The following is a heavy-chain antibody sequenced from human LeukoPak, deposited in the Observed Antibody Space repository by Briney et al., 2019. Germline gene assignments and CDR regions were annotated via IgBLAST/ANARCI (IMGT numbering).Heavy chain of an antibody. CDR1: GGSISSGGYY. Sequence: PSETLSLTCTVSGGSISSGGYYWSWIRQHPGKGLEWIGYIYYSGSTYYNPSLKSRVTISVDTSKNQFSLKLSSVTAADTAVYYCAAVVTAFDAFDIWGQGTMVTVSS. CDR3: AAVVTAFDAFDI. D-gene: IGHD2-21*02. J-gene: IGHJ3*02. CDR2: IYYSGST. V-gene: IGHV4-31*03.